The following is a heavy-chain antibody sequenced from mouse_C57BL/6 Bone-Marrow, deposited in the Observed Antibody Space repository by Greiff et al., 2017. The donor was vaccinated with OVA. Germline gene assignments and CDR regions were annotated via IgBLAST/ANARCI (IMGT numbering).Heavy chain of an antibody. CDR2: INPSSGYT. D-gene: IGHD1-1*01. CDR3: ARRDYYGSSTGYFDY. Sequence: DQLQQSGAELARPGASVKMSCKASGYTFTSYTMHWVKQRPGQGLEWIGYINPSSGYTKYNQKFKDKATLTADKSSSTAYMQLSSLTSEDSAVYYCARRDYYGSSTGYFDYWGQGTTLTVSS. CDR1: GYTFTSYT. J-gene: IGHJ2*01. V-gene: IGHV1-4*01.